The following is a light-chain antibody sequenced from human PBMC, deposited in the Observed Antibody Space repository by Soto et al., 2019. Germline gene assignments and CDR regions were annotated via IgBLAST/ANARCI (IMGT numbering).Light chain of an antibody. CDR2: AAS. J-gene: IGKJ1*01. CDR1: QSISSY. CDR3: QQSYSNPRT. Sequence: DIQMTQSPSSLSASVVDRVTITCRASQSISSYLNWYQQKPGKAPKLLMYAASSLQSGVPSRFSGSGSGTDFTLTISSLQTEDFAIYYCQQSYSNPRTFGQGTKVEIK. V-gene: IGKV1-39*01.